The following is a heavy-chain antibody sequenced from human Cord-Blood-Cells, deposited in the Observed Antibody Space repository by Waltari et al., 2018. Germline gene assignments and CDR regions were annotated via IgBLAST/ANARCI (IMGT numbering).Heavy chain of an antibody. CDR3: ASYYYYDSSGYYFDY. CDR1: GGSFSGYY. J-gene: IGHJ4*02. CDR2: INHSGST. V-gene: IGHV4-34*01. D-gene: IGHD3-22*01. Sequence: QVQLQQWGAGLLKPSETLSLTCAVYGGSFSGYYWSWIRQPPGKGLEWIGEINHSGSTNYIPSLKSRVTISVDTSKHQFSLKLSSVTAADTAVYYCASYYYYDSSGYYFDYWGQGTLVTVSS.